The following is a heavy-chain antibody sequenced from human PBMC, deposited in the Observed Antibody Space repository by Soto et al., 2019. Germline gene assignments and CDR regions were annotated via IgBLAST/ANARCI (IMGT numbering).Heavy chain of an antibody. J-gene: IGHJ6*02. CDR2: IDPSGGVT. D-gene: IGHD3-10*01. Sequence: ASVKVSCKASGYTFTKFHIHWVRQAPGQGLEWMGMIDPSGGVTRDAQRFQGRITMTSDTSTSSVYMELRGLTSEDTAVYYCAREWFGELLNYYYYGMDVWGQGTTVTVSS. CDR3: AREWFGELLNYYYYGMDV. CDR1: GYTFTKFH. V-gene: IGHV1-46*01.